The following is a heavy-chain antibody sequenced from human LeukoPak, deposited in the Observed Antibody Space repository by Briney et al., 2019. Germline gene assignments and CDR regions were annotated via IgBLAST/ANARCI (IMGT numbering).Heavy chain of an antibody. CDR1: GGSISSSNW. D-gene: IGHD1-20*01. J-gene: IGHJ3*02. CDR2: IYHSGST. Sequence: SETLSLTCDVSGGSISSSNWWSWVRQPPGKGLEWIGEIYHSGSTNYNPSLKSRVTISVDKSKNQFSLKLSSVTAADTAVYYCARGGITGTTGAFDIWGQGTMVTVSS. V-gene: IGHV4-4*02. CDR3: ARGGITGTTGAFDI.